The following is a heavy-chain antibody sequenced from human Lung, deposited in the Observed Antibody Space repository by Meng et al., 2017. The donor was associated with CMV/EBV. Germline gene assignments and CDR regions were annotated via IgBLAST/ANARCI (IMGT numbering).Heavy chain of an antibody. V-gene: IGHV1-2*02. D-gene: IGHD3-22*01. CDR3: ARDLKGTIVRTSGLYGMDV. CDR1: GYTFTDYY. CDR2: FNPNSGGS. Sequence: SVKVSXKASGYTFTDYYILWVRQAPGQRLEWLGWFNPNSGGSNYAQKFQGRVTMTRDTSISTAYMEVSRLTSDETAVYYCARDLKGTIVRTSGLYGMDVWGQGTXVTVSS. J-gene: IGHJ6*02.